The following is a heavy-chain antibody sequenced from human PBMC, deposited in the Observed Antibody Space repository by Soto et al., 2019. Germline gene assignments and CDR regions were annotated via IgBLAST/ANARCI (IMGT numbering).Heavy chain of an antibody. J-gene: IGHJ4*02. CDR3: ARYFRGSGRYFFDY. D-gene: IGHD6-19*01. V-gene: IGHV3-7*03. Sequence: VGSLRLSCVASGFTFIGSFMGWVRQAPGKGLEWVANINQDGGGTYYVDSVEGRFTISRDNAKDSLYLQMNSLRGEDTAVYYCARYFRGSGRYFFDYWGQGTLVTVSS. CDR2: INQDGGGT. CDR1: GFTFIGSF.